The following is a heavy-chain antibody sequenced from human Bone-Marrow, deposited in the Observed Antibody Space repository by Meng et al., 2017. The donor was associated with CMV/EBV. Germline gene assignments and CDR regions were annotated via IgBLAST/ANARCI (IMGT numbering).Heavy chain of an antibody. CDR1: GFIFSNYD. Sequence: GESLKISCSASGFIFSNYDIHWVRQAPGKGLEWVAVIRYDGTSTYYVYSVKGRFTISRDNSRNTVDLQVNSLKAEDTALYYCAKDSYGMDVWGQGTTVTVSS. CDR2: IRYDGTST. V-gene: IGHV3-30*02. J-gene: IGHJ6*02. CDR3: AKDSYGMDV.